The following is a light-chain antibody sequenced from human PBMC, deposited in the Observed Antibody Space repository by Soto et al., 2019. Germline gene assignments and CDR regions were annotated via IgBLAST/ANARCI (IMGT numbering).Light chain of an antibody. Sequence: NITSRTGQSVSIWLAWYQQKPGRAPKLLIYKSSILESGVPSRFSVSGSGTDFIFPISRLQPEDTATNYCQHHENLRRFGEGTRLEIK. J-gene: IGKJ5*01. CDR3: QHHENLRR. CDR1: QSVSIW. CDR2: KSS. V-gene: IGKV1-5*03.